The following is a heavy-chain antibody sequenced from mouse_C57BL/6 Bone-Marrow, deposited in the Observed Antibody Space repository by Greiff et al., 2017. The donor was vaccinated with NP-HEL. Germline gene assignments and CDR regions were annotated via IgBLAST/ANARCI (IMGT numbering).Heavy chain of an antibody. J-gene: IGHJ1*03. CDR1: GYTFTSYW. Sequence: EVHLVESGTVLARPGASVKMSCKTSGYTFTSYWMHWVKQRPGQGLEWIGAIYPGNSDTSYNQKFKGKAKLTADTSASTAYMELSSLTNEDSAVYYCTRVCWYFDVWGTGTTVTVTS. CDR3: TRVCWYFDV. CDR2: IYPGNSDT. V-gene: IGHV1-5*01.